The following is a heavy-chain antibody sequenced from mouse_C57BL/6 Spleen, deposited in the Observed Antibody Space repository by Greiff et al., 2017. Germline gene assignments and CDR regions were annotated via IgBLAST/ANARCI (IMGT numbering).Heavy chain of an antibody. CDR3: ARGGYYDFRYAMDY. J-gene: IGHJ4*01. D-gene: IGHD2-3*01. CDR1: GFTFSDYY. CDR2: ISNGGGST. V-gene: IGHV5-12*01. Sequence: EVKLMESGGGLVQPGGSLKLSCAASGFTFSDYYMYWVRQTPEKRLEWVAYISNGGGSTYYPDTVKGRFTISRDNAKNTLYLQMSRLKSEDTAMSYCARGGYYDFRYAMDYWGQGTSVTVSS.